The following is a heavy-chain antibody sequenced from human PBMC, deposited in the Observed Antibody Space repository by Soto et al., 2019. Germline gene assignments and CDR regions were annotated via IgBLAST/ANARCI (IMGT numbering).Heavy chain of an antibody. D-gene: IGHD1-26*01. V-gene: IGHV4-31*03. CDR3: ARGGSELGWFDP. CDR1: GGSISSGGYY. CDR2: IYYSGST. Sequence: QVQLQESGPGLVKPSQTLSLTCTVSGGSISSGGYYWSWIRQHPGKGLEWIGYIYYSGSTYYNPSLKSRVTISVDTSKNQFSLKLSSLTAADTAVYYCARGGSELGWFDPWGQGTLVTVSS. J-gene: IGHJ5*02.